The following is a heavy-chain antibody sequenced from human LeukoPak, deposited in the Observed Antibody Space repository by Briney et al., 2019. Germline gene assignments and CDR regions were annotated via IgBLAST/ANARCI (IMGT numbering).Heavy chain of an antibody. D-gene: IGHD6-19*01. J-gene: IGHJ4*02. Sequence: PGASLRLSCAVSGLTFSTYSMTWVRQGPGKGLEWVSSIYNSGAKIFYADSAKGRFTISRDNSKNMLYLQMNSLRVEDTAVYYCAKDVAPDSGWDLDYWGQGTLVTVSS. CDR1: GLTFSTYS. CDR3: AKDVAPDSGWDLDY. V-gene: IGHV3-23*01. CDR2: IYNSGAKI.